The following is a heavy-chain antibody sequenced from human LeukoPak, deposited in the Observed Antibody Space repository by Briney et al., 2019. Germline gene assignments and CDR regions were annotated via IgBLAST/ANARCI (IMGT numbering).Heavy chain of an antibody. D-gene: IGHD3-16*01. CDR2: IWYDGSNK. CDR1: GFTFSSYG. CDR3: ARSAYARGIPVFDY. J-gene: IGHJ4*02. Sequence: GGSLRLSCAASGFTFSSYGMHWVRQAPGKGLEWVAVIWYDGSNKYYADSVKGRFTISRDNSKNTLYLQMNSLRAEDTAVYCCARSAYARGIPVFDYWGQGTLVTVSS. V-gene: IGHV3-33*01.